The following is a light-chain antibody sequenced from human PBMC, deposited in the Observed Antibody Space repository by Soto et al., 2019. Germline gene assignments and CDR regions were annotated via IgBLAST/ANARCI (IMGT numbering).Light chain of an antibody. J-gene: IGKJ4*01. V-gene: IGKV3-11*01. CDR2: DEP. CDR3: KKRRDWPLT. CDR1: QSLNSY. Sequence: EIVLTQSPATLSLSPGESATLSCRARQSLNSYLAWFQQKPDQAHRLLIYDEPNRDTNIPARFSGSGSGTDFPLTISSLEPADFAVYYCKKRRDWPLTLGGGNRVEIK.